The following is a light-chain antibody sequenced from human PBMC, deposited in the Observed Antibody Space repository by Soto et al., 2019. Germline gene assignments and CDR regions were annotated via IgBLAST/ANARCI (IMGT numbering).Light chain of an antibody. CDR1: QSVSSN. V-gene: IGKV3-15*01. J-gene: IGKJ1*01. CDR3: QQYNNWPPT. Sequence: EIVMTQSPATLSVSPGERATLSCRASQSVSSNLAWNQQKPGQAPRVLIYGASTRATGIPARFSGSGAGTEFTLTISSLQSEDFAVYYCQQYNNWPPTFGQGTKVDIK. CDR2: GAS.